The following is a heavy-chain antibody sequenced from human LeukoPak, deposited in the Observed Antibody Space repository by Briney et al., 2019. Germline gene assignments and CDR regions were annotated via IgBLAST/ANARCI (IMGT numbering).Heavy chain of an antibody. V-gene: IGHV3-13*01. D-gene: IGHD1-26*01. Sequence: GGSLRLSCAASGFTFAKCDVQWVRQVPVRGLEWVSAVDTSGGATFYSDSVRGRFTSSRENARDSLYFQMNSLTIEDTAVYYCAGVQWELKTFDIWGQGTMVTVSS. J-gene: IGHJ3*02. CDR3: AGVQWELKTFDI. CDR1: GFTFAKCD. CDR2: VDTSGGAT.